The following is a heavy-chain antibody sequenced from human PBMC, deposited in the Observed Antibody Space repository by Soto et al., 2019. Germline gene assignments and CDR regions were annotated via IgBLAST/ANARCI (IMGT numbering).Heavy chain of an antibody. CDR1: GFSLSSSGVG. Sequence: SPPTPVNPTQTLTLTCTFSGFSLSSSGVGVGWIRQPPGKALEWLALIYWDDDKRYSPSLKSRLTITKDTSKNQVVLTMTNMDPVDTATYYCAHFPGSHRRRWFDPWGQGTLVTVSS. J-gene: IGHJ5*02. D-gene: IGHD2-15*01. CDR2: IYWDDDK. CDR3: AHFPGSHRRRWFDP. V-gene: IGHV2-5*02.